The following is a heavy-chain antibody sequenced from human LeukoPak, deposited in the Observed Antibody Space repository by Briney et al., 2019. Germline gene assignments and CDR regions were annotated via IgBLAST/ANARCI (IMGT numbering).Heavy chain of an antibody. V-gene: IGHV3-15*01. CDR3: TPTDCSGGSCLKDAIDY. CDR1: GFTFSNAW. Sequence: GGSLRLSCAASGFTFSNAWMSWVRQAPGKGLEWVGRIKSKTDGGTTDYAAPVKGRFTISRDDSKNTLYLQMNSLKTEDTAVYYCTPTDCSGGSCLKDAIDYWGQGTLVTVSS. D-gene: IGHD2-15*01. CDR2: IKSKTDGGTT. J-gene: IGHJ4*02.